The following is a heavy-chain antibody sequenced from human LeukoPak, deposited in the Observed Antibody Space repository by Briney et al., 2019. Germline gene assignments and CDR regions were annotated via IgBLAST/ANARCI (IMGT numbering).Heavy chain of an antibody. CDR2: IYSSGST. V-gene: IGHV4-4*08. D-gene: IGHD1-26*01. CDR1: GGAISGYY. J-gene: IGHJ3*02. CDR3: ATDPLPVYAFDI. Sequence: PSETLSLTCTVSGGAISGYYWSWIRQPPGKGLEWIGYIYSSGSTNYNPSLKSRVTISVDTSKNQFSLNLTSVTAADTAVYYCATDPLPVYAFDIWGQGTMVTVSS.